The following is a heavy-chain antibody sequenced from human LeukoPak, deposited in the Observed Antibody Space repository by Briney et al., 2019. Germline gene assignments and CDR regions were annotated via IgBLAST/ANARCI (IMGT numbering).Heavy chain of an antibody. V-gene: IGHV4-39*01. Sequence: PSETLSLTCTVSGGSISSSSYYWGWIRQPPGKGLEWIGSIYYSGSTYYNPSLKSRVTISVDTSKDQFSLKLSSVNAADTAMYYCARGSRMALQSPDRNWFDPWGQGTLVTVSS. CDR3: ARGSRMALQSPDRNWFDP. D-gene: IGHD5-24*01. CDR1: GGSISSSSYY. J-gene: IGHJ5*02. CDR2: IYYSGST.